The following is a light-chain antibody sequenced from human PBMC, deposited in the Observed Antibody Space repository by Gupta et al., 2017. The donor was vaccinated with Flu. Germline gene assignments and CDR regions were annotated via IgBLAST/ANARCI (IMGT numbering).Light chain of an antibody. J-gene: IGLJ1*01. CDR2: EVS. CDR3: SSVADSRYI. CDR1: IGSYNY. Sequence: IGSYNYVSWFQQHPGKAPKLLIYEVSNRPSGVPDRFSGSKSGNTASLTVSGLQAEDEADYYCSSVADSRYIFGAGTTVTVL. V-gene: IGLV2-8*01.